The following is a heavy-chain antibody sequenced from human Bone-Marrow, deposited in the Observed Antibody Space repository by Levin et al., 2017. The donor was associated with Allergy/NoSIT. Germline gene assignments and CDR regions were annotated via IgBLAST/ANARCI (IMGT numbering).Heavy chain of an antibody. V-gene: IGHV4-39*01. D-gene: IGHD3-3*01. CDR2: IYYSGST. CDR1: GGSISSSSYY. Sequence: SQTLSLTCTVSGGSISSSSYYWGWIRQPPGKGLEWIGSIYYSGSTYYNPSLKSRVTISVDTSKNQFSLKLSSVTAADTAVYYCARGGGDLEWLLYQPPNWFDPWGQGTLVTVSS. J-gene: IGHJ5*02. CDR3: ARGGGDLEWLLYQPPNWFDP.